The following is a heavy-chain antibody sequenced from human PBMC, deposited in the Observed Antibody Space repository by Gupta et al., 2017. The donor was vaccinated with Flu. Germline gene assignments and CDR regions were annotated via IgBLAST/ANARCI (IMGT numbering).Heavy chain of an antibody. CDR2: ISGSGGST. D-gene: IGHD2-15*01. V-gene: IGHV3-23*01. CDR3: AKDGGIVVVVAASSFYDY. Sequence: EVQLLESGGGLVQPGGSLRLSCAASGFTFSSYAMSWVRQAPGKGLEWVSAISGSGGSTYYADSVKGRFTISRDNSKNTLYLQMNSLRAEDTAVYYCAKDGGIVVVVAASSFYDYWGQGTLVTVSS. J-gene: IGHJ4*02. CDR1: GFTFSSYA.